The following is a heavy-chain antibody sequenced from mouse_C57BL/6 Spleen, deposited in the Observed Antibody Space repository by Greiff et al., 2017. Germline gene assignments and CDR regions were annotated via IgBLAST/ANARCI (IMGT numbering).Heavy chain of an antibody. CDR3: TSVYYGNYDY. Sequence: VKLQESGAELVRPGASVTLSCKASGYTFTDYEMHWVKQTPVHGLEWIGAIDPETGGTAYNQKFKGKAILTADKSSSTAYMELRSLTSEDSAVYYCTSVYYGNYDYWGQGTTLTVSS. V-gene: IGHV1-15*01. CDR1: GYTFTDYE. D-gene: IGHD2-1*01. J-gene: IGHJ2*01. CDR2: IDPETGGT.